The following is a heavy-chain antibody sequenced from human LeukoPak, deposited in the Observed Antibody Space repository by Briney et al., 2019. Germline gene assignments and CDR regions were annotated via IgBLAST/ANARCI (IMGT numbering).Heavy chain of an antibody. D-gene: IGHD1-26*01. CDR1: GGSISSYY. Sequence: SETLSLTCTVSGGSISSYYWSWIRQPPGKGLEWIGYIYNSGSTNYNPSLKSRVTISVDTSKNQFSLKLSSVTAADTAVYYCARLDSGSYRGYDYWGQGTLVTVSS. CDR3: ARLDSGSYRGYDY. CDR2: IYNSGST. V-gene: IGHV4-4*09. J-gene: IGHJ4*02.